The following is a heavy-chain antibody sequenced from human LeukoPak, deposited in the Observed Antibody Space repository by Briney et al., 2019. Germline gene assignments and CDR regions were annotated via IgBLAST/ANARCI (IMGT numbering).Heavy chain of an antibody. Sequence: PSQTLSLNCTVSGGSISSGGYYWSWIRQHPGKGLEWIGYIYYSGSTYYNPSLKSRVTISVDTSKNQFSLKLSSVTAADTAVYYCAREGLQYYYDALGWFDPWGQGTLVTVSS. D-gene: IGHD3-22*01. CDR2: IYYSGST. J-gene: IGHJ5*02. CDR1: GGSISSGGYY. CDR3: AREGLQYYYDALGWFDP. V-gene: IGHV4-31*03.